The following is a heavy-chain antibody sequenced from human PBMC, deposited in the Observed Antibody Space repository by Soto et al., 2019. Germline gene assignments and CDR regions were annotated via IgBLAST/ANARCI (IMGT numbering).Heavy chain of an antibody. J-gene: IGHJ6*02. V-gene: IGHV4-31*03. CDR3: ARGYSSSWTVGYYYGMDV. D-gene: IGHD6-13*01. Sequence: PSETLSLTCTVSGGSISSGGYYWSWIRQHPGKGLEWIGYIYYSGSTYYNPSLKSRVTISVDTSKNQFSLKLSSVTAADTAVYYCARGYSSSWTVGYYYGMDVWGQGTTVTVSS. CDR2: IYYSGST. CDR1: GGSISSGGYY.